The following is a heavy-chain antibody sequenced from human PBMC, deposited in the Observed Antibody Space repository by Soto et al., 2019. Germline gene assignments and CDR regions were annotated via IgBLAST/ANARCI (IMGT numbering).Heavy chain of an antibody. V-gene: IGHV3-23*01. D-gene: IGHD6-13*01. Sequence: GGSLRLSCAASGFTFSSYAISWVRQAPGKGLEWVSAISGSGGSTYYADSVKGRFTISRDNSKNTLYPQMNSLRAEDTAVYYCAKGSSWYGEPYFDYWGQGTLVTVSS. J-gene: IGHJ4*02. CDR1: GFTFSSYA. CDR3: AKGSSWYGEPYFDY. CDR2: ISGSGGST.